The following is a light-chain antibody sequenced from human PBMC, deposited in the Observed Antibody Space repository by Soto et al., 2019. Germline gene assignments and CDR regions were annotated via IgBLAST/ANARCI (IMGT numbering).Light chain of an antibody. Sequence: QSVLTQPPSVSGAPGQRVTISCTGSSSSIGAGYDVHWYQHLPGTAPRLLIYHNFNRPSGVPDRFSGSKSGTSASLAITGLQAEDEADYYCHSYDSSLSASVFGAGTKVTVL. V-gene: IGLV1-40*01. CDR3: HSYDSSLSASV. CDR2: HNF. J-gene: IGLJ1*01. CDR1: SSSIGAGYD.